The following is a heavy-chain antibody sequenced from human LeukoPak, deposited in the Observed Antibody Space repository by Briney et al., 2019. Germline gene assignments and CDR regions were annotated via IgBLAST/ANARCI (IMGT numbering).Heavy chain of an antibody. J-gene: IGHJ4*02. CDR3: ARAVAGTGNFDY. Sequence: SETLSLTCAVYGGSFSGYYWSWIRQPPGKGLEWIGEINHSGSTNYNPSLKSRVTISVDTSKNQFSRKLSSVTAADTAVYYCARAVAGTGNFDYWGQGTLVTVSS. D-gene: IGHD6-19*01. V-gene: IGHV4-34*01. CDR2: INHSGST. CDR1: GGSFSGYY.